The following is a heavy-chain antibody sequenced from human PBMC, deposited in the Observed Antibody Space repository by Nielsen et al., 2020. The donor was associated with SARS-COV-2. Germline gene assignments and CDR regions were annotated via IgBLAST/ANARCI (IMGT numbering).Heavy chain of an antibody. CDR2: ISSSGSTI. D-gene: IGHD3-10*01. CDR3: ARGSMVRGVTDYYYYGMDV. Sequence: WIRQPPGKGLEWVSYISSSGSTIYYADSVKGRFTISRDNAKNSLYLQMNSLRAEDTAVYYCARGSMVRGVTDYYYYGMDVWGQGTTVTAP. V-gene: IGHV3-48*03. J-gene: IGHJ6*02.